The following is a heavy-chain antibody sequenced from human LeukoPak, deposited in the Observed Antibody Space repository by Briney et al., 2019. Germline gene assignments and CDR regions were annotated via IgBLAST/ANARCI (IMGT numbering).Heavy chain of an antibody. D-gene: IGHD1-1*01. J-gene: IGHJ5*02. CDR3: ARGTERASRFDP. V-gene: IGHV4-39*07. CDR2: IYYSGST. CDR1: GGSISSSYYY. Sequence: SETLSLTCTVSGGSISSSYYYWGWIRQPPGKGLEWIGSIYYSGSTYYNPSLKSRVTISVDRSKNQFSLKLSSVTAADTAVYYCARGTERASRFDPWGQGTLVTVSS.